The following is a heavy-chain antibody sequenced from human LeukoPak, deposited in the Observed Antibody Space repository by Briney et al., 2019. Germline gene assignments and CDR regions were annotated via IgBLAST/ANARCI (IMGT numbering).Heavy chain of an antibody. Sequence: GGSLRLSCAASGFTFDDYGMTWVRQAPGKGLEWVANIKQDGSKKTYVDSVKGRFTISRDNAKNSLYLQMNSLRAEDTAIYYCTRVGYIDEGIDYWGQGTLVTVSS. CDR2: IKQDGSKK. CDR1: GFTFDDYG. CDR3: TRVGYIDEGIDY. V-gene: IGHV3-7*04. J-gene: IGHJ4*02. D-gene: IGHD5-24*01.